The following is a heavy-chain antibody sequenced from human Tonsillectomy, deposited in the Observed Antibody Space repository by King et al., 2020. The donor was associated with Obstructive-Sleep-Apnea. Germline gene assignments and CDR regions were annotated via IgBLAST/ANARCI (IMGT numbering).Heavy chain of an antibody. Sequence: VQLVESGGGLVKPGGSLRLSCAASRFAFSSYSMNWVRQAPGKGLEWVSSISSSGSYIYHADSVKGRFTISRDNAKNSLFLQMDSLRAEDTAVYYCARWGTTVGATRGEFYYGMDVWGLGTTVTVSS. CDR2: ISSSGSYI. CDR1: RFAFSSYS. V-gene: IGHV3-21*01. CDR3: ARWGTTVGATRGEFYYGMDV. D-gene: IGHD1-26*01. J-gene: IGHJ6*02.